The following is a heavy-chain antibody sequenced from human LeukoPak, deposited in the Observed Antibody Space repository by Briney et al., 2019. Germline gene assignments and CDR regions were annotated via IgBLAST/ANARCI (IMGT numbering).Heavy chain of an antibody. CDR1: GFTFSSYA. D-gene: IGHD3-22*01. Sequence: GGSLRLSCAASGFTFSSYAMHWVRQAPGKGLEWVAVISYDGSNKYYADSVKGRFTISRDNSKNTLYLQMNSLRAEDTAVYYCAKGSSGLSFDYWGQGTLVTVSS. V-gene: IGHV3-30*04. CDR2: ISYDGSNK. CDR3: AKGSSGLSFDY. J-gene: IGHJ4*02.